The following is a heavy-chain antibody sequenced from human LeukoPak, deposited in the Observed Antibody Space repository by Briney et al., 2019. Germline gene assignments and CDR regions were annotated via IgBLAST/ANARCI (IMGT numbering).Heavy chain of an antibody. CDR3: ARGVIGGPHTAMVTELYYFDY. CDR2: IIPIFGTA. CDR1: GGTFSSYA. Sequence: ASVNVSFTASGGTFSSYAISWVRQAPGQGLEWMGGIIPIFGTANYAQKFQGRVTITADESTSTAYMELSSLRSEDTAVYYCARGVIGGPHTAMVTELYYFDYWGQGTLVTVSS. J-gene: IGHJ4*02. V-gene: IGHV1-69*13. D-gene: IGHD5-18*01.